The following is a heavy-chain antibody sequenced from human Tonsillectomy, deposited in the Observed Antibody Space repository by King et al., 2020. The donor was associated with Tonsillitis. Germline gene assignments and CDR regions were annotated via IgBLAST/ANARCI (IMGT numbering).Heavy chain of an antibody. CDR3: ASGGIAARSDY. V-gene: IGHV3-21*01. J-gene: IGHJ4*02. D-gene: IGHD6-6*01. Sequence: VQLVESGGGLVKPGGSLRLSCAASGFTFSSYSMNWVRQAPGKGLEWVSSISSSSSYIYYADSVKGRLTISRDSAKNSLYLQMNSLRAEDTAVYYCASGGIAARSDYWGQGTLVTVSS. CDR2: ISSSSSYI. CDR1: GFTFSSYS.